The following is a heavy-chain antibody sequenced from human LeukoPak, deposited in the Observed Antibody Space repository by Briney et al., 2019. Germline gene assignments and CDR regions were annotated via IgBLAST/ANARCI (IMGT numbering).Heavy chain of an antibody. CDR1: GFTFSSYD. V-gene: IGHV3-13*01. Sequence: GGSLRLSCAASGFTFSSYDIHWVRQATGKGLEWVSAIGTAGGTYYPGSVKGRFTISRENAKNSLYLQMNSLRVGDTAVYYCARVNPAAGTFDYWGQGTLVTVSS. CDR2: IGTAGGT. D-gene: IGHD6-13*01. CDR3: ARVNPAAGTFDY. J-gene: IGHJ4*02.